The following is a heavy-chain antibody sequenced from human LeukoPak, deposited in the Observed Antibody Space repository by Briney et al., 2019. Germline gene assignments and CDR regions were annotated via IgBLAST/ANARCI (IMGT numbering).Heavy chain of an antibody. J-gene: IGHJ4*02. V-gene: IGHV3-23*01. Sequence: PGGSLRLSCAASGFTFSSYAMSWVRQAPGKGLEWVSDISGSGASTYYADSVKGRFTISRHNSKNTLYLQMNSLRAEDTAVYYCARGSITMIGNYWGQGTLVTVSS. D-gene: IGHD3-22*01. CDR3: ARGSITMIGNY. CDR1: GFTFSSYA. CDR2: ISGSGAST.